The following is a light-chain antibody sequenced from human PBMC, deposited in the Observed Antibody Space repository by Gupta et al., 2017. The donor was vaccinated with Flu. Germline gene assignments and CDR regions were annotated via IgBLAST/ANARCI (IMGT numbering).Light chain of an antibody. Sequence: GDRVTITCQASQDINNYLNWYQHKPGKAPKLLIYSASYLETGGPSRFSGSGSGTHFTFTISPLQPEDTATYYCQQYASLPLAFGGGTKVEIK. CDR1: QDINNY. CDR3: QQYASLPLA. V-gene: IGKV1-33*01. CDR2: SAS. J-gene: IGKJ4*01.